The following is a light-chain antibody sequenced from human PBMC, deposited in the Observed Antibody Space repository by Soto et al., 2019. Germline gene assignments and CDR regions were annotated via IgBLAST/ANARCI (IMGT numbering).Light chain of an antibody. CDR1: QSISSW. Sequence: DIQMTQSPSTLSASVGDRVTITCRANQSISSWLAWYQQRPGKAPNLLIYKASSLGIGVPSSFSGIGLGTEFTLTITSLQLDDFESYYCQQYNTLWPVGQGTKVEIK. CDR3: QQYNTLWP. CDR2: KAS. V-gene: IGKV1-5*03. J-gene: IGKJ1*01.